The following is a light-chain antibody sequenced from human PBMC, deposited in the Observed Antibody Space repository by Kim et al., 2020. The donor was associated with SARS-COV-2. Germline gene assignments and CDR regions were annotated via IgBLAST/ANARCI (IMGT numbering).Light chain of an antibody. CDR2: WAS. J-gene: IGKJ2*01. CDR3: QQYYGTPYT. CDR1: QTILYSSNKKNY. Sequence: DIVMTQSPESLAVSLGERATINCKSSQTILYSSNKKNYLSWYQQKPGQPPKLLIYWASTRASGVPDRFRGSGSGTDFTLTISSLQSEDVAVYYCQQYYGTPYTFGQGTKLEIK. V-gene: IGKV4-1*01.